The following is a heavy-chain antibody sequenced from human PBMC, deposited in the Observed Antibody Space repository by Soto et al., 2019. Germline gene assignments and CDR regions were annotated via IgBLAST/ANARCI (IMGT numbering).Heavy chain of an antibody. CDR1: GFTFSSYG. J-gene: IGHJ4*02. CDR3: ARYYYDSSGYYPL. D-gene: IGHD3-22*01. CDR2: IWSDGSNK. Sequence: QVQLVESGGGVVQPGRSLRLSCAASGFTFSSYGMYWVRQAPGKGLEWVAVIWSDGSNKYYADSVKGRFTISRDNSKNTLYRQMNSLRAEDTAVYYCARYYYDSSGYYPLWGQGTLVTVSS. V-gene: IGHV3-33*01.